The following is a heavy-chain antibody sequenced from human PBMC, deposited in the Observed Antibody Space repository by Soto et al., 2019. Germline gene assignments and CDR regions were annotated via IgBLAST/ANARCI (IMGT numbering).Heavy chain of an antibody. V-gene: IGHV3-23*01. Sequence: EVQLLESGGGLVQPGGSLRLSCAASGFTFSSYAMSWVRQAPGKGLEWVSGISGSGVSTYYADYVKGRFTISRDNSKNTVYLQRNSLGPEDTALYYCAKGAWYNDILTGYGYFDDWGQGTLVTVSS. D-gene: IGHD3-9*01. CDR2: ISGSGVST. J-gene: IGHJ4*02. CDR3: AKGAWYNDILTGYGYFDD. CDR1: GFTFSSYA.